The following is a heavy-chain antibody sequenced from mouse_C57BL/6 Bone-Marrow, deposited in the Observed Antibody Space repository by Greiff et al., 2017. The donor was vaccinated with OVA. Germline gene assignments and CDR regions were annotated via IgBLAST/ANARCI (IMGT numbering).Heavy chain of an antibody. J-gene: IGHJ4*01. CDR1: GFTFSSYA. CDR2: ISSGGDYI. D-gene: IGHD1-1*01. CDR3: TRLRDAMDY. Sequence: DVMLVESGEGLVKPGGSLKLSCAASGFTFSSYAMSWVRQTPEKRLEWVAYISSGGDYIYYADTVKGRFTISRYNARNTLYLQMSSLKSEDTAMYYCTRLRDAMDYWGQGTSVTVSS. V-gene: IGHV5-9-1*02.